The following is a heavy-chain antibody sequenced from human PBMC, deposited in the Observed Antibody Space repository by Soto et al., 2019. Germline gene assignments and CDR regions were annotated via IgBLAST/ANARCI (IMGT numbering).Heavy chain of an antibody. Sequence: EVQLLESGGGLVQPGGSLRLSCAASGFTFSSYAMSWVRQAPGKGLEWVSAISGSGGSTYYADSVKGRFTISRDNSKNTLYLQMNSLRAEDTAVYYCAKAIVVITTARPPFDYWGQGTLVTVSS. D-gene: IGHD3-22*01. CDR2: ISGSGGST. V-gene: IGHV3-23*01. J-gene: IGHJ4*02. CDR3: AKAIVVITTARPPFDY. CDR1: GFTFSSYA.